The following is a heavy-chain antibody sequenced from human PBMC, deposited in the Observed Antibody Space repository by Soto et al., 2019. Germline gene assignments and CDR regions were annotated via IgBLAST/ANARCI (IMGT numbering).Heavy chain of an antibody. D-gene: IGHD1-26*01. J-gene: IGHJ4*02. CDR2: VTYSGANT. Sequence: GGSLRLSCAASGFTFGGYAMSWVRQAPGKGLEWVSLVTYSGANTYYAGSVTGRFTISRDNSRNTLYLQMSSLRVEDTAVYYCATPSLSTGGYSSFDSWGRGTLVTVSS. CDR3: ATPSLSTGGYSSFDS. CDR1: GFTFGGYA. V-gene: IGHV3-23*01.